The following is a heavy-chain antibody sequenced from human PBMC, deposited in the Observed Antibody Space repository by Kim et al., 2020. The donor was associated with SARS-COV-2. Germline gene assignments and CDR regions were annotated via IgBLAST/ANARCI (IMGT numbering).Heavy chain of an antibody. CDR1: GFSINTFGVG. Sequence: SGPTLVNPTQTLTLTCTFSGFSINTFGVGVGWIRQPPGKALEYLSLIYWDDDKRYNPSLGTRLTINMDASKNQVVLTMTNVGPLDTGTYFCAHGVGYCTGNNGCRYWYFDLWGRGTLVTVSS. CDR2: IYWDDDK. D-gene: IGHD2-8*02. V-gene: IGHV2-5*02. J-gene: IGHJ2*01. CDR3: AHGVGYCTGNNGCRYWYFDL.